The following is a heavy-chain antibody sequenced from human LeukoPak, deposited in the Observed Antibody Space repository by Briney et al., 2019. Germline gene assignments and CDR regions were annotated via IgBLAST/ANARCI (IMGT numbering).Heavy chain of an antibody. CDR3: ACWGGGNQGH. Sequence: ASVKVSCKTSGYTFTGYYIHWVRQAPGQGLEWMGRINPNSGGTNFAQKFEDRVTMTRDTSISTAYMELVRLRSDDTAVYYCACWGGGNQGHWGQGTLVTVSS. J-gene: IGHJ4*02. CDR2: INPNSGGT. D-gene: IGHD4-23*01. CDR1: GYTFTGYY. V-gene: IGHV1-2*06.